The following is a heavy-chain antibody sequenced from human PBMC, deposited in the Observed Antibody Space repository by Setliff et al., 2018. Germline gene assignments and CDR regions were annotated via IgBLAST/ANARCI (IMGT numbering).Heavy chain of an antibody. J-gene: IGHJ4*02. CDR2: INHSGST. Sequence: SETLSLTCAVYGGSFSGYYWSWIRQPPGKGLEWIGEINHSGSTNYNPSRKSRVTISVDTSKNQFSLKLSSVTAADTAVYYCARGGYSRGPPVYYFDYWGQGTLVTVSS. V-gene: IGHV4-34*01. CDR3: ARGGYSRGPPVYYFDY. CDR1: GGSFSGYY. D-gene: IGHD5-12*01.